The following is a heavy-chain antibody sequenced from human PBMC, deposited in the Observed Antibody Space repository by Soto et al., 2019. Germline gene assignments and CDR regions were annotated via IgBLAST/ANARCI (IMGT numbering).Heavy chain of an antibody. J-gene: IGHJ4*02. Sequence: QITLRESGPTLGNPTQPLTQTCTSSGLSFSTSAVGGGWIRQPPGKALEWLALINWDADKRYSPFLKSRLTNDQYDSTRNVDLTMTNIDPVGTCTYYCALLYWAGSGSRYYFDYWGQGTLVTVSS. CDR2: INWDADK. CDR1: GLSFSTSAVG. D-gene: IGHD3-22*01. CDR3: ALLYWAGSGSRYYFDY. V-gene: IGHV2-5*02.